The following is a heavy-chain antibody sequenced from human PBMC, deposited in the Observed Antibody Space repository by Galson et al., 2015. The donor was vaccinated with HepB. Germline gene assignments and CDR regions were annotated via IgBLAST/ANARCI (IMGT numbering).Heavy chain of an antibody. CDR1: GGSISSYY. V-gene: IGHV4-59*01. CDR3: ARAVAGRGGFDL. CDR2: IYYSGST. Sequence: SETLSLTCTVSGGSISSYYWSWIRQPPGKGLEWIGYIYYSGSTNYNPSLKSRVTISVDTSKNQFSLKLSSVTAADTAAYYCARAVAGRGGFDLWGRGTLVTVSS. D-gene: IGHD6-19*01. J-gene: IGHJ2*01.